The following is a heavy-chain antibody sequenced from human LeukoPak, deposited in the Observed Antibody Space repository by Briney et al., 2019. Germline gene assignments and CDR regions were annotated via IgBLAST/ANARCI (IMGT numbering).Heavy chain of an antibody. CDR2: INSDGSST. D-gene: IGHD3-10*01. CDR3: ARVWVRGVFDY. CDR1: GSPFRSYR. V-gene: IGHV3-74*01. Sequence: GRTLRLSCAASGSPFRSYRMHWVRHNSGRGPVWVSRINSDGSSTSYADSVKGRFTISRDNAKNTLYLQMNSLRAEDTAVYYCARVWVRGVFDYWGQGTLVTVSS. J-gene: IGHJ4*02.